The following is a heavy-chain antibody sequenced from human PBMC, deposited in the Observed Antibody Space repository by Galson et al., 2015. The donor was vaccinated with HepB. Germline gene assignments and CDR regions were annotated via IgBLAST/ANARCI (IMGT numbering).Heavy chain of an antibody. Sequence: LSLTCTVSGDSISNSNYYWAWIRQPPGKGLEWIATIYHRGNTYYNTSLQHRVTISIDTSRNEFYLKVNSVTAADTALYYCARDRYSHNLDAEYWGQGTLVTVSS. D-gene: IGHD3/OR15-3a*01. CDR3: ARDRYSHNLDAEY. J-gene: IGHJ4*02. CDR2: IYHRGNT. CDR1: GDSISNSNYY. V-gene: IGHV4-39*02.